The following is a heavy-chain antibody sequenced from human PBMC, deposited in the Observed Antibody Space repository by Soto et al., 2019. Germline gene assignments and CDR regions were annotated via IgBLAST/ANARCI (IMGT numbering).Heavy chain of an antibody. CDR2: IYHTETT. J-gene: IGHJ4*02. CDR1: GDSVSSSFW. D-gene: IGHD4-17*01. Sequence: QVLLQESGPGLVKPSGTLSLTCAVSGDSVSSSFWWTWVRQPPGKGLEWIGEIYHTETTNYAPSLKSRVTISLDKSMYQFSLRSNSVPPADTAVYYCARYDFGTFDNWGPGIRVTVSS. V-gene: IGHV4-4*02. CDR3: ARYDFGTFDN.